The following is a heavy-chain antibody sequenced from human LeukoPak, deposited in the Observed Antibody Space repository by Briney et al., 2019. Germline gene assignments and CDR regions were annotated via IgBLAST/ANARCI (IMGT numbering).Heavy chain of an antibody. V-gene: IGHV1-69*06. CDR1: GGTFSSYA. D-gene: IGHD2-21*02. CDR3: ARESVVTAHRALGY. CDR2: TIPIFGTA. J-gene: IGHJ4*02. Sequence: SVKVSCKASGGTFSSYAISWVRQAPGQGLEWMGGTIPIFGTANYAQKFQGRVTITADKSTSTAYMELSSLRSEDTAVYYCARESVVTAHRALGYWGQGTLVTVSS.